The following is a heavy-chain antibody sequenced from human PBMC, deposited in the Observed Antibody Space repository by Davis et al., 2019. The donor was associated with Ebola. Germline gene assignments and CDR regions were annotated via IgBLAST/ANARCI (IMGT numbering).Heavy chain of an antibody. CDR1: GFTFNNYH. CDR2: IIPDGRSA. Sequence: PGGSLRLSCAASGFTFNNYHIHWVRQAPGKGLVWVSRIIPDGRSASYADSVKGRFTISRDNAKNSLYLQMNSLRAEDTAVYYCARADLRFLEWPSGGWFDPWGQGTLVTVSS. CDR3: ARADLRFLEWPSGGWFDP. J-gene: IGHJ5*02. V-gene: IGHV3-74*01. D-gene: IGHD3-3*01.